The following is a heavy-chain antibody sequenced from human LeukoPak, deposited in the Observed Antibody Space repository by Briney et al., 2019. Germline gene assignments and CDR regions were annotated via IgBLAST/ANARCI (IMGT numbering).Heavy chain of an antibody. V-gene: IGHV4-61*02. J-gene: IGHJ4*02. CDR2: IYTSGST. Sequence: SQTLSLTCTVSGGSISSGSYYWSWIRQPPGKGLEWIGRIYTSGSTNYNPSLKSRVTISVDTSKNQFSLKLSSVTAADTAVYYCARGRDGYDYDYWGQGTLVTVSS. D-gene: IGHD5-24*01. CDR1: GGSISSGSYY. CDR3: ARGRDGYDYDY.